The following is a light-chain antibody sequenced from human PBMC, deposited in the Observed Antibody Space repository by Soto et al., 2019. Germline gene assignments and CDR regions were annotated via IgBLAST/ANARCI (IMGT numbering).Light chain of an antibody. CDR1: QFLSSY. V-gene: IGKV3-15*01. CDR2: GAS. Sequence: EVVLTQSPVTLSLSPGERASLSCRASQFLSSYLAWYQQIPGQAPRLLIYGASTRATGIPARFSGSGSGTEFTLTISSLQSEDFAVYYCQQYNNWPPATFGQGTRLEIK. CDR3: QQYNNWPPAT. J-gene: IGKJ5*01.